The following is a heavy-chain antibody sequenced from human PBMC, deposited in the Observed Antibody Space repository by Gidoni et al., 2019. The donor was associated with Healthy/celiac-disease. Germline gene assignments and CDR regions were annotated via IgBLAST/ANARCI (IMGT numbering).Heavy chain of an antibody. V-gene: IGHV5-51*03. D-gene: IGHD2-2*01. CDR3: ARTYCSSTSCLFGYFDY. Sequence: EVQLVQSGAEVKKPGESLQISCKGSGYSFTSYWIGWVRQMPGKGLEWMGIIYPGDSDTRYSPSFQGQVTISADKSISTAYLQWSSLKASDTAMYYCARTYCSSTSCLFGYFDYWGQGTLVTVSS. CDR2: IYPGDSDT. CDR1: GYSFTSYW. J-gene: IGHJ4*02.